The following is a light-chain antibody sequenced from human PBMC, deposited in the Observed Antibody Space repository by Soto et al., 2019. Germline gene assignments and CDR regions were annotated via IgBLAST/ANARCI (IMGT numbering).Light chain of an antibody. CDR3: LQHNSYPLT. J-gene: IGKJ4*01. CDR2: GAT. CDR1: QGFSNY. V-gene: IGKV1-27*01. Sequence: DFQMTQSPSSLSASVGDRVTITCRASQGFSNYLAWYQQKPGEVPKLLISGATTLQPGVPSRFSGSGSGTDFTLTISSLQPEDFATYYCLQHNSYPLTFGGGTKVDIK.